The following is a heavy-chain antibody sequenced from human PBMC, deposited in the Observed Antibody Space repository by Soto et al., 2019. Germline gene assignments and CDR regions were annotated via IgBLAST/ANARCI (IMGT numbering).Heavy chain of an antibody. CDR1: GFTFSSYA. J-gene: IGHJ4*02. V-gene: IGHV3-23*01. CDR3: AKALRTWQWLDPYFDY. D-gene: IGHD6-19*01. Sequence: GGSLRLSCAASGFTFSSYAMSWVRQAPGKGLEWVSAISGSGGSTYYADSVKGRFTISRDNSKNTLYLQMNSLGAEDTAVYYCAKALRTWQWLDPYFDYWGQGTLVTVSS. CDR2: ISGSGGST.